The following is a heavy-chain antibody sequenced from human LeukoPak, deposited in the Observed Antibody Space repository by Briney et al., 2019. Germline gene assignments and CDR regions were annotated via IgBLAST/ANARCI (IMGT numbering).Heavy chain of an antibody. CDR2: IGISSGNT. V-gene: IGHV3-48*01. CDR3: ARDTKYAFDN. D-gene: IGHD2-2*01. CDR1: GFTFSSYS. Sequence: GGSLGLSCAASGFTFSSYSMNWVRQAPGKGLEWISYIGISSGNTKYADSVKGRFTISGDKAKNSVYLQTNSLRVEDTAVYYCARDTKYAFDNWGQGTLVTVSS. J-gene: IGHJ4*02.